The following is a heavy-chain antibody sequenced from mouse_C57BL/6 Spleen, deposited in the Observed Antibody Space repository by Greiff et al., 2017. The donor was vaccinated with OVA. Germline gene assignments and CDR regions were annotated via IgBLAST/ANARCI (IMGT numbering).Heavy chain of an antibody. J-gene: IGHJ2*01. CDR2: ISSGGSYT. Sequence: EVKLQESGGDLVKPGGSLKLSCAASGFTFSSYGMSWVRQTPDKRLEWVATISSGGSYTYYPDSVKGRFTISRDKAKNTLYLQMSSLKSEDTARDYCARQRDGSSDYWGQGTTLTVSS. CDR3: ARQRDGSSDY. V-gene: IGHV5-6*01. D-gene: IGHD2-3*01. CDR1: GFTFSSYG.